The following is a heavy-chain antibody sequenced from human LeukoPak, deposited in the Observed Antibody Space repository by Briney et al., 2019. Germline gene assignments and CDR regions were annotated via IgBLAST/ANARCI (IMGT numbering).Heavy chain of an antibody. CDR3: ARDSVVVVAAN. Sequence: SVKVSCKASGYTFTSDGISGVRQAPGQGLEWMGWISAYNGNTNYAQKLQGRVTMTTDTSTRTAYMELRSLRSDDTAVYYCARDSVVVVAANWGQGTLVTVSS. V-gene: IGHV1-18*01. D-gene: IGHD2-15*01. J-gene: IGHJ4*02. CDR2: ISAYNGNT. CDR1: GYTFTSDG.